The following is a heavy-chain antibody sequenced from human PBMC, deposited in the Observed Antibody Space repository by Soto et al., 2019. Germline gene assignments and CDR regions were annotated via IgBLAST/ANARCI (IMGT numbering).Heavy chain of an antibody. J-gene: IGHJ6*02. D-gene: IGHD2-8*01. V-gene: IGHV5-51*01. CDR2: IYPGDSDT. CDR1: GYSFTSYW. CDR3: ARSYCTNGVCRPSYYYYGMDV. Sequence: PGESLKISCKGSGYSFTSYWIGWGRQMPGKGLEWMGIIYPGDSDTRYSPSFQGQVTISADKSISTAYLQWSSLKASDTAMYYCARSYCTNGVCRPSYYYYGMDVWGQGTTVTVS.